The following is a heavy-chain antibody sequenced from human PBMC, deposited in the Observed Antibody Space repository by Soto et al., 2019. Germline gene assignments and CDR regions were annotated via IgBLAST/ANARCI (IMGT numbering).Heavy chain of an antibody. CDR3: ARDDEYSGNGMDV. Sequence: QVQLVESGGGVVQPGRSLRLSCAASEFTFSNYGMHWVRQAPGKGLEWVAVIVNDGSNRYHSDSVKDRITISRDNSKNTLYLQMNSLRAEDTAVYYCARDDEYSGNGMDVWGQGTTVTVS. V-gene: IGHV3-33*01. J-gene: IGHJ6*02. CDR1: EFTFSNYG. CDR2: IVNDGSNR. D-gene: IGHD3-10*01.